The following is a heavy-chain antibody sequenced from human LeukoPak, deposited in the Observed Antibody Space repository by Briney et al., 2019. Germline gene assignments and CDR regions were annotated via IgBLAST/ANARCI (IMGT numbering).Heavy chain of an antibody. J-gene: IGHJ4*02. CDR2: IYYSGST. CDR3: ARVVLRFWYLYYFDY. D-gene: IGHD3-3*01. Sequence: PQTLSLTCTVSGGSISSGDYYWSWIRQPPGKGLEWIGYIYYSGSTYYNPSLKSRVTISVDTSKNQFSLKLSSVTAADTAVYYCARVVLRFWYLYYFDYWGQGTLVTVSS. V-gene: IGHV4-30-4*08. CDR1: GGSISSGDYY.